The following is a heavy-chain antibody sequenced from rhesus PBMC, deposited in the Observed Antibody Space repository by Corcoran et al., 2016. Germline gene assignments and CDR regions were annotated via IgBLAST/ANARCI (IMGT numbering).Heavy chain of an antibody. V-gene: IGHV4-169*01. J-gene: IGHJ4*01. Sequence: QLQLQESGPGLVKPSETLSLTCAVSGGSISSSYWSWIRQAPGKGLEWFGYIRGSSGRPNYKPSHKSRVTLSDDTSKNQRSLKLSSVTAADTAVYYCARPRSGNFDYWGQGVLVTVSS. CDR2: IRGSSGRP. CDR1: GGSISSSY. CDR3: ARPRSGNFDY. D-gene: IGHD1-44*01.